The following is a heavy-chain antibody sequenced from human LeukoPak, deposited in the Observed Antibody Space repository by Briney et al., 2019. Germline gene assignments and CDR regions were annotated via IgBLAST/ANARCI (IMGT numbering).Heavy chain of an antibody. CDR1: GFTFSSYG. CDR2: ISGSGGST. CDR3: ARALPLSNWFDP. V-gene: IGHV3-23*01. D-gene: IGHD5/OR15-5a*01. J-gene: IGHJ5*02. Sequence: PGGSLRLSCAASGFTFSSYGMSWVRQAPGKGLEWVSAISGSGGSTYYADSVKGRFTISRDNSKNTLYLQMNSLRAEDTAVYYCARALPLSNWFDPWGQGTLVTVSS.